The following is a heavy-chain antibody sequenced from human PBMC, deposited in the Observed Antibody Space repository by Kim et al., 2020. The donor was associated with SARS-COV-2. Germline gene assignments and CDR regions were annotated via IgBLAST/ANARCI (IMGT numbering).Heavy chain of an antibody. Sequence: GGSLSLSCAASGFTFSSYGMHWVRQAPGKGLEWVAVISYDGSNKYYADSVKGRFTISIDNSKNTLYLQMNSLRAEDTAVYYCAKDNPSKYIDYCGQGTLVTASS. CDR1: GFTFSSYG. J-gene: IGHJ4*02. CDR3: AKDNPSKYIDY. V-gene: IGHV3-30*18. CDR2: ISYDGSNK.